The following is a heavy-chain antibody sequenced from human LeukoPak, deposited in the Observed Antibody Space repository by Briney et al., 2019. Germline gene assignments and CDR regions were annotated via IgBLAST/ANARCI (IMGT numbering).Heavy chain of an antibody. CDR2: VYYSGTT. D-gene: IGHD6-19*01. J-gene: IGHJ1*01. CDR1: DGSISRYY. CDR3: AREVAGTGYFQV. V-gene: IGHV4-59*01. Sequence: PSETLSLTCTVSDGSISRYYWNWIRQPPGKVLEWIGYVYYSGTTNYNPSLKSRVTISVDSSQNQFSLKLTSVTAADTAVYYCAREVAGTGYFQVWGLGTPVTVSS.